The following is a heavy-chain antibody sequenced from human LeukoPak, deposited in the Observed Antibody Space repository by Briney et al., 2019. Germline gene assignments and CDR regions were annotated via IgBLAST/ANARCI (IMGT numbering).Heavy chain of an antibody. V-gene: IGHV3-33*07. Sequence: PGGSLRLSCAASGFTFSSSAMYGVPQAPGRGRGWGAVIWSDGNNKYYSDSVKGRFTISRDNSNNTLYLEMNSLRAEDTAVYYCARDGLADSSGYTVIDNWGQGTLVTVSS. J-gene: IGHJ4*02. CDR3: ARDGLADSSGYTVIDN. D-gene: IGHD3-22*01. CDR1: GFTFSSSA. CDR2: IWSDGNNK.